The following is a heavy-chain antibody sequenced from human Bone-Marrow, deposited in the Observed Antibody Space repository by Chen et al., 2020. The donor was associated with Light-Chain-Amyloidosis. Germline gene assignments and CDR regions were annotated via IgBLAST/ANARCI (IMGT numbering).Heavy chain of an antibody. Sequence: EVRVVESGGGLVQPGGSLRLSCAASEFTFSSYWVPWVRQTPGKGLVWVSRISRDGKPTYYADSVKGRFTISRDNAKNTLFLQMNSLRVEDTAVYFCVRGTSGGYGLFDQWGQGPLVTVSS. CDR3: VRGTSGGYGLFDQ. J-gene: IGHJ4*02. CDR1: EFTFSSYW. D-gene: IGHD2-2*01. CDR2: ISRDGKPT. V-gene: IGHV3-74*01.